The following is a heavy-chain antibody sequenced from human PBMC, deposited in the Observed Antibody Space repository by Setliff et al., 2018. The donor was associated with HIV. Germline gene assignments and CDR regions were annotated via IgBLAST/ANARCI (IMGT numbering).Heavy chain of an antibody. Sequence: SVKVSCKASGGTFSSYVISWVRQAPGQGPEWMGGIIPMYGVTNYAQKFQGRVTITADKSTSTAYMELSSLRSEDTAVYYCARPQWELGVDYYGMDVWGQGTTVTVSS. CDR2: IIPMYGVT. CDR3: ARPQWELGVDYYGMDV. V-gene: IGHV1-69*10. D-gene: IGHD1-26*01. CDR1: GGTFSSYV. J-gene: IGHJ6*02.